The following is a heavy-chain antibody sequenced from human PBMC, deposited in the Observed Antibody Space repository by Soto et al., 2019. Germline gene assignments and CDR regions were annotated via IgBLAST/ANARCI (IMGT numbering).Heavy chain of an antibody. Sequence: SETLSLTCTVSGGSISRSSYYRVWIRQSPGKGLEWIGSIYYDGSTYYKPSLKSRVTISVDTSKNQFSLKLSSVTAADTAVYYCARQGRYCSSTSCSRVDYWGQGTLVTVSS. V-gene: IGHV4-39*01. CDR2: IYYDGST. CDR3: ARQGRYCSSTSCSRVDY. J-gene: IGHJ4*02. D-gene: IGHD2-2*01. CDR1: GGSISRSSYY.